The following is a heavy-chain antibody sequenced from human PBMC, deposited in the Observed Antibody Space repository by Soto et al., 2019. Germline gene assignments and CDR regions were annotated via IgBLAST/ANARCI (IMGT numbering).Heavy chain of an antibody. CDR2: ISAYNGNT. D-gene: IGHD3-22*01. J-gene: IGHJ5*02. CDR1: GYTFTSYG. V-gene: IGHV1-18*01. Sequence: ASVKVSCKASGYTFTSYGISWVRQAPGQGLEWMGWISAYNGNTNYAQKLQGRVTMTTDTSTSTAYMELRSLRSDDTAVYYFARDRNNYYDSSGYYYGWFDPWGQGTLVTVSS. CDR3: ARDRNNYYDSSGYYYGWFDP.